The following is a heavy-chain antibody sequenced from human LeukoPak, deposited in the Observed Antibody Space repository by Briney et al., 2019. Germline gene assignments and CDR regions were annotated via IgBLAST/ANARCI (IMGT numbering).Heavy chain of an antibody. CDR2: ISSSSSTI. CDR3: ARDMTRSWYSTYDY. Sequence: PGGSLRLSCAASGFTFSSYSMNWVRQAPGKGLEWVSYISSSSSTIYYADSVKGRFTISRDNAKNSLYLQMNSLRAEDTAVYYCARDMTRSWYSTYDYWGQGTLVTVSS. D-gene: IGHD6-13*01. J-gene: IGHJ4*02. V-gene: IGHV3-48*01. CDR1: GFTFSSYS.